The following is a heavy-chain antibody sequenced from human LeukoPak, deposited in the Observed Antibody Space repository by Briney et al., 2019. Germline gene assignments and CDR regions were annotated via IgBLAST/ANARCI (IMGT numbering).Heavy chain of an antibody. J-gene: IGHJ4*02. CDR3: ARDQGY. V-gene: IGHV3-30*04. Sequence: PGGSLRLSCAASGFTFSSYAMHWVRQAPGKGLEWVAVISSSGNKKYYADSVKGRFTVSRDNSKNTLYLQMNSLRAEDTAVYCCARDQGYWGQGTLVTVSS. CDR1: GFTFSSYA. CDR2: ISSSGNKK.